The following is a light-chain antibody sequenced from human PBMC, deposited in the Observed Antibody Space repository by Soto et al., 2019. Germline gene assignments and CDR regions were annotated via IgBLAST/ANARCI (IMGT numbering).Light chain of an antibody. Sequence: QLVLTQPASVSGSPGQSITISCTGTSSDVGGYEYVSWYQQHPGEAPKLMIYEVSNRPSGVSNRFSGSKSGNTASLTISGLQAEDEADYYCSSYTSSSYVFGTGTKLTVL. CDR1: SSDVGGYEY. CDR3: SSYTSSSYV. J-gene: IGLJ1*01. CDR2: EVS. V-gene: IGLV2-14*01.